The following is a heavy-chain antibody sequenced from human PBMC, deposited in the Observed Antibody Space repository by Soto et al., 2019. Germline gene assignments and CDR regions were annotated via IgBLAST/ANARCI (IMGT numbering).Heavy chain of an antibody. CDR1: GDIFTNFD. Sequence: QVQLVQPGAEVRKPGASVKVSCKASGDIFTNFDFNWVRQATGQGLEWIGWMRVNSGDTGHDQKFQGRVRMTRDTSMSTAYMELSSLRAEDTAVYYCARYIYGQGFQAWGQGTLVFVSS. J-gene: IGHJ5*02. CDR3: ARYIYGQGFQA. V-gene: IGHV1-8*01. CDR2: MRVNSGDT. D-gene: IGHD3-3*02.